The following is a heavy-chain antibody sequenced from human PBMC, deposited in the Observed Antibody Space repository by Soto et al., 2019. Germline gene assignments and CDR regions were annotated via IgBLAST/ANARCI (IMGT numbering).Heavy chain of an antibody. D-gene: IGHD3-9*01. CDR2: IYPGDSDT. J-gene: IGHJ5*02. V-gene: IGHV5-51*01. CDR1: GYSFTSYW. CDR3: ARDFERSAIGP. Sequence: GESLKISCKGSGYSFTSYWIGWVRQMPGKGLEWMGIIYPGDSDTRYSPSFQGQVTISADASENKFSLTLKSVTAADTAVYFCARDFERSAIGPWGQGTSVTVSS.